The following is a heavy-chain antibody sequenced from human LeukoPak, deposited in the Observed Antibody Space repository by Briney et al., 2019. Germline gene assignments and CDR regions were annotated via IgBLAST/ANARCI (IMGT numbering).Heavy chain of an antibody. CDR2: IYYSGST. V-gene: IGHV4-31*03. J-gene: IGHJ5*02. D-gene: IGHD3-10*01. CDR3: ARDPRGDNWFDP. Sequence: PSQTLSLTCTVSGGSISDGGYYWSWIRQRPGQGLEWIGYIYYSGSTYYNPSLKSRVTISVDTSKNQFSLNLSSVTAADTAVYYCARDPRGDNWFDPWGQGTLVTVSS. CDR1: GGSISDGGYY.